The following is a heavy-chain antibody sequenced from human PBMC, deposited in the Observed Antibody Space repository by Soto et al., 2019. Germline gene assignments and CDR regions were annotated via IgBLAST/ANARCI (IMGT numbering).Heavy chain of an antibody. V-gene: IGHV4-30-4*01. CDR1: GGSISSGDYY. J-gene: IGHJ4*02. D-gene: IGHD3-10*01. Sequence: SETLSLTCTVSGGSISSGDYYWSWIRQPPGKGLEWIGYIYYSGSTYYNPSLKSRVTISVDTSKNQFSLKLSSVTAADTAVYYCARASYYYGSGSYYKRPLPDYWGQGTL. CDR2: IYYSGST. CDR3: ARASYYYGSGSYYKRPLPDY.